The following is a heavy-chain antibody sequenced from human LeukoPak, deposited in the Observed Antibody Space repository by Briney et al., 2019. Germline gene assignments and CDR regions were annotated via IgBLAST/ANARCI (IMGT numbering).Heavy chain of an antibody. CDR3: ASHQRGHLDY. D-gene: IGHD3-10*01. Sequence: SETLSLTCTVSGGSISSGGYYWSWIRQHPGKGLEWIGYIYYSGSTYYNPSPKSRVTISVDTSKNQFSLKLSSVTAADTAVYYCASHQRGHLDYWGQGTTVTVSS. J-gene: IGHJ4*03. V-gene: IGHV4-31*03. CDR1: GGSISSGGYY. CDR2: IYYSGST.